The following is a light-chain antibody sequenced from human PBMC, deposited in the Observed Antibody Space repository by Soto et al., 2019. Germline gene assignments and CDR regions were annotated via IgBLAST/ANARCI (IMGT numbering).Light chain of an antibody. J-gene: IGLJ2*01. CDR3: GADHGSGTNFVKV. V-gene: IGLV9-49*03. CDR2: VGPGGIVG. CDR1: SGYSDYK. Sequence: QLVLTQPPSASASVGASVTRTCTLSSGYSDYKGDWYQQRPGKGPRLVMRVGPGGIVGSKGDGIPDRFSVLGSGLNRYLTIKNIQEEDESDYHCGADHGSGTNFVKVFGGGTKLTVL.